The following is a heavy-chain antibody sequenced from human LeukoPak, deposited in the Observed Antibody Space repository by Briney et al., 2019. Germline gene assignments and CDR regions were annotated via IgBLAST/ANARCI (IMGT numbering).Heavy chain of an antibody. CDR2: ISAYNGNT. J-gene: IGHJ4*02. CDR1: GYTFTNYG. V-gene: IGHV1-18*01. D-gene: IGHD4-23*01. CDR3: ARVAVAQYYFDY. Sequence: GASVEVSCKASGYTFTNYGINWVRQAPGQGLEWMGYISAYNGNTNYAQKFQGRVTMTTDTSTNTVYVELRSLRSDDTAVYYCARVAVAQYYFDYWGQGTLVTVSS.